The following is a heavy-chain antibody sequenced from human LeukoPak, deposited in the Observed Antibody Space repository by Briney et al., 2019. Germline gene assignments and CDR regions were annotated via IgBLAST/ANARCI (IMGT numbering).Heavy chain of an antibody. CDR3: ARDNYYDFWSGPHYYYYYYVMDV. D-gene: IGHD3-3*01. V-gene: IGHV1-18*01. Sequence: ASVKLSCKASGYTFTSYGISWVRQAPGQGLEWMGWISAYNGNTNYAQKLQGRVTTTTDTSTSTAYMELRSLRFDDTAVYYCARDNYYDFWSGPHYYYYYYVMDVWGQGTTVTVSS. CDR2: ISAYNGNT. CDR1: GYTFTSYG. J-gene: IGHJ6*02.